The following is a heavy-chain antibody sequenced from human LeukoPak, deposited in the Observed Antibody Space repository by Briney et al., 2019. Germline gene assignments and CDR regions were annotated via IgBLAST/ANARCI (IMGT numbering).Heavy chain of an antibody. D-gene: IGHD2-21*02. CDR2: ISGGGDIT. CDR3: VREDTPATANY. V-gene: IGHV3-23*01. J-gene: IGHJ4*02. Sequence: GGSLRLSCAASGFNFANHAMSWVRQTPGKGLEWVSAISGGGDITYSADSVTGRFTIPRDNSKDTLFLQMHSLRPGDTAVYYCVREDTPATANYWGQGTLVTISS. CDR1: GFNFANHA.